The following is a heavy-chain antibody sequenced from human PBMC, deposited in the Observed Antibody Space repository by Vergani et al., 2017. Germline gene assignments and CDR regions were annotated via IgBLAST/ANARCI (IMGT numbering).Heavy chain of an antibody. D-gene: IGHD1-7*01. CDR1: GATFRSNT. V-gene: IGHV1-69*08. CDR2: IIPVLGKT. CDR3: ARDSMTVTGTNTPQDY. Sequence: QVQLVQSGAEVKKPGSSVKVSCKASGATFRSNTISWVRQVPGQGLEWMGRIIPVLGKTKYAQDFQGRLTITADESTSTAYMELSSLRSEDTAVYYCARDSMTVTGTNTPQDYWGQGTLVTVSS. J-gene: IGHJ4*02.